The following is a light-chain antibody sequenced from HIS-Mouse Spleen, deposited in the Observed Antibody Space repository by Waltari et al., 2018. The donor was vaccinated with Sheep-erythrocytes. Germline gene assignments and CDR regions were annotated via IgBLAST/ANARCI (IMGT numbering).Light chain of an antibody. CDR1: KLGDKY. V-gene: IGLV3-1*01. CDR2: QDS. Sequence: SYELTQPPSVSVSPGQTASITCPGDKLGDKYACWYHQKPGQSPVLVIYQDSKRPSGIPERFSGSNSGNTATLTIGGTQAMDEADYSCQAWDSSTVVFGGGTKLTVL. CDR3: QAWDSSTVV. J-gene: IGLJ2*01.